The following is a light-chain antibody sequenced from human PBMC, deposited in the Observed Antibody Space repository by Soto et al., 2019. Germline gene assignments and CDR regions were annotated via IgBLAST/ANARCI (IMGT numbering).Light chain of an antibody. CDR1: QSVGRN. J-gene: IGKJ1*01. CDR3: QHYTHWPPDTT. V-gene: IGKV3-15*01. CDR2: GTS. Sequence: EIVMTQSPATLSVSPGERATLSCRASQSVGRNLAWYQQKPGQAPRLLIYGTSTSATGIPARFSGSASGTEFPLTTSSLQSEHFAIYVCQHYTHWPPDTTFGHGTKVEIQ.